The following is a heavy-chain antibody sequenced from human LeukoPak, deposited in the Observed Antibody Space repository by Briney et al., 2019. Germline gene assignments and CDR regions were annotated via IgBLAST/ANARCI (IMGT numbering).Heavy chain of an antibody. CDR3: ARAEVLGGGSYAIHSYYYYMDV. D-gene: IGHD1-26*01. J-gene: IGHJ6*03. CDR1: GGTFSSYA. V-gene: IGHV1-69*05. CDR2: IIPIFGTA. Sequence: ASVKVSCKASGGTFSSYAISWVRQAPGQGLEWMGGIIPIFGTANYAQKFQGRVTITTDESTSTASMELSSLRSEDTAVYYCARAEVLGGGSYAIHSYYYYMDVWGKGTTVTVSS.